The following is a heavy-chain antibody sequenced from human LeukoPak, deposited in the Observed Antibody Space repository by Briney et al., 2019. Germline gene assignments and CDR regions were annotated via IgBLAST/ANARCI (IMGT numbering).Heavy chain of an antibody. J-gene: IGHJ4*02. CDR1: GGTFSSYA. Sequence: SVKVSCKASGGTFSSYAISWVRQAPGQGLEWMGGIIPIFGTANYAQKFQGRVTITADESTSTAYMELSSLRSEDTAVYYCALRGDILTDYSTKPPEIYFDYWGQGTLVTVSS. V-gene: IGHV1-69*13. CDR2: IIPIFGTA. D-gene: IGHD3-9*01. CDR3: ALRGDILTDYSTKPPEIYFDY.